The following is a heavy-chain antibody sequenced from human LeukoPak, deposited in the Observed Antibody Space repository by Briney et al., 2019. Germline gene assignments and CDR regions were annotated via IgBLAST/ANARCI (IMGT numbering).Heavy chain of an antibody. CDR2: ISGSGGST. Sequence: GGSLRLSCAASGFTFSSYAMSWVRQAPGRGLEWVSAISGSGGSTYYADSVKGRFTIPRDNSKNTLYLQMNSLRAEDTAVYYCAKDPRTTVTPWQFDPWGQGTLVTVSS. J-gene: IGHJ5*02. CDR1: GFTFSSYA. D-gene: IGHD4-17*01. CDR3: AKDPRTTVTPWQFDP. V-gene: IGHV3-23*01.